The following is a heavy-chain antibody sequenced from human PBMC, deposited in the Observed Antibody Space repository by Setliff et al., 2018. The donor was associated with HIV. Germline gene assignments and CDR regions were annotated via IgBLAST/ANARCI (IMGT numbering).Heavy chain of an antibody. J-gene: IGHJ2*01. V-gene: IGHV3-21*01. D-gene: IGHD6-13*01. CDR2: ISSSGSYI. Sequence: PGGSLRLSCAASGFTFSSYSMTWVRQAPGKGLEWVSSISSSGSYIYYADSVKGRFTISRDNAKNSLYLQMNSLRAEDTAVYYCARYRAAAVTWYFDLWGRGTLVTVSS. CDR3: ARYRAAAVTWYFDL. CDR1: GFTFSSYS.